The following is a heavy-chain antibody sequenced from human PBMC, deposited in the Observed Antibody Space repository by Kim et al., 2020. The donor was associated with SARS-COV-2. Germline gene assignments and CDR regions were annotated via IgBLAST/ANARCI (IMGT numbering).Heavy chain of an antibody. CDR2: IDWDDDK. CDR3: ARYRGFIADNWFDP. D-gene: IGHD6-13*01. CDR1: GFSLSTSGMC. V-gene: IGHV2-70*01. Sequence: SGPTLVNPTQTLTLTCTFSGFSLSTSGMCVSWIRQPPGKALEWLALIDWDDDKYYSTSLKTRLTISKDTSKNQVVLTMTNMDPVDTATYYCARYRGFIADNWFDPWGQGTLVTVSS. J-gene: IGHJ5*02.